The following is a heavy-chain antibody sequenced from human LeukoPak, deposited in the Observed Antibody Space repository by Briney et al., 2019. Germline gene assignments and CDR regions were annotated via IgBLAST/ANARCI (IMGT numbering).Heavy chain of an antibody. CDR2: ISYDGSNK. CDR3: ARIFGNDYGDY. Sequence: PGGSLRLSCAASGFTFSSYAMHWVRQAPGKGLEWVAVISYDGSNKYYADSVKGRFTISRDNSKNTLYLQMNSLRAEDTAVYYCARIFGNDYGDYWGQGTLVTVSS. V-gene: IGHV3-30*04. D-gene: IGHD3-10*01. J-gene: IGHJ4*02. CDR1: GFTFSSYA.